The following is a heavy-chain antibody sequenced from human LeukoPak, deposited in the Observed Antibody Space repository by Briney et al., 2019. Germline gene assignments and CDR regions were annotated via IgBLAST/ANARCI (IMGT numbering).Heavy chain of an antibody. V-gene: IGHV1-46*01. J-gene: IGHJ4*02. Sequence: GASVKVSCKASGYTFTSYDINWVRQATGQGLEWMGIINPSGGSTSYAQKFQGRVTMTRDTSTSTVYMELSSLRSEDTAVYYCARDSSRVRGSGYSNNFDYWGQGTLVTVSS. CDR1: GYTFTSYD. D-gene: IGHD3-22*01. CDR2: INPSGGST. CDR3: ARDSSRVRGSGYSNNFDY.